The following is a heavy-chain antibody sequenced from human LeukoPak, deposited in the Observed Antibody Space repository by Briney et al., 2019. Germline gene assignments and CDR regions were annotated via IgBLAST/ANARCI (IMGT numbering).Heavy chain of an antibody. CDR3: ARAPGIAVAGTLYYYYYGMDV. Sequence: ASVKVSCKASGYTFTGYYMHWVRQAPGQGLEWMGWINPNSGGTNYAQKFQGRVTMTRDTSISTAYMELSRLRPDDTAVYYCARAPGIAVAGTLYYYYYGMDVWGQGTTVTVSS. V-gene: IGHV1-2*02. CDR1: GYTFTGYY. J-gene: IGHJ6*02. D-gene: IGHD6-19*01. CDR2: INPNSGGT.